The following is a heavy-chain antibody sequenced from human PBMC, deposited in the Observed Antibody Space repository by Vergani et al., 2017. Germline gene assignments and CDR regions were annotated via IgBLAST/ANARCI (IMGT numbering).Heavy chain of an antibody. CDR1: GFPFSSYA. D-gene: IGHD6-13*01. CDR3: AKSYRDFRQQLYYYGMDV. CDR2: ISGSGGSK. Sequence: EVQLLESGGGLVQPGGSLRLSCAASGFPFSSYAMSWVRQAPGKWLEWVSAISGSGGSKYYADSVKGRFTISRDNSKNTLYLQMNSLRAEDTAVYYCAKSYRDFRQQLYYYGMDVWGQGTTVTVSS. V-gene: IGHV3-23*01. J-gene: IGHJ6*02.